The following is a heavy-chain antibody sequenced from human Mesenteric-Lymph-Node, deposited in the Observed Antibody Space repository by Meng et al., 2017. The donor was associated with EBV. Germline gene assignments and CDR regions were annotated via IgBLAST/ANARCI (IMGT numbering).Heavy chain of an antibody. J-gene: IGHJ4*02. CDR3: ARDVLHLGELSFLFDY. V-gene: IGHV1-3*01. Sequence: VQLVQSGAEVKKPGASVKVSCKASGYTFTSYSMHWVRQAPGQRLEWMGWINAGNGNTKYSQKFQGRVTITRDTSASTAYMELSSLRSEDTAVYYCARDVLHLGELSFLFDYWGQGTLVTVSS. CDR2: INAGNGNT. D-gene: IGHD3-16*02. CDR1: GYTFTSYS.